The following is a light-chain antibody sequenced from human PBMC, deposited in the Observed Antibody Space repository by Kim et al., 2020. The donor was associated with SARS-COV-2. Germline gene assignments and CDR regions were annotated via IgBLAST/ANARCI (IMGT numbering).Light chain of an antibody. CDR1: SRDVGGYNY. CDR2: DVS. Sequence: GQSINISCTGTSRDVGGYNYVSWYQQHPGKAPKLMIYDVSKRPSGVSNRFSGSKSGNTASLTISGLQAEDEADYYCSSYTSSSTWVFGGGTQLTVL. V-gene: IGLV2-14*04. J-gene: IGLJ3*02. CDR3: SSYTSSSTWV.